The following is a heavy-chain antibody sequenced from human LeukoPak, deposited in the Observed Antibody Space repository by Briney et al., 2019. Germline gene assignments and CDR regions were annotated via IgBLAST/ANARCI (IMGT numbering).Heavy chain of an antibody. Sequence: ASVNVSCTASGYTFTSYGISWVRQAPGQGLEWMGWISAYNGNTNYAQKLQGRVTMTTDTCTSTAYMELRSLRSDDTAVYYCARGENYYDSSGYSYWGQGTLVTVSS. CDR2: ISAYNGNT. J-gene: IGHJ4*02. CDR1: GYTFTSYG. V-gene: IGHV1-18*01. D-gene: IGHD3-22*01. CDR3: ARGENYYDSSGYSY.